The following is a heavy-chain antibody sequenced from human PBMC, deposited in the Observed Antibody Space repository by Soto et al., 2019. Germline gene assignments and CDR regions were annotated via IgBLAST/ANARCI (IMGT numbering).Heavy chain of an antibody. CDR1: GGSISRGDYY. CDR3: ARDLRAGVHGSGLNWFDP. J-gene: IGHJ5*02. CDR2: IYYSGST. V-gene: IGHV4-30-4*01. Sequence: SETLSLTCXVSGGSISRGDYYWSWIRQPPGKGLEWIGYIYYSGSTYYNPSLKSRVTISVDTSKNQFSLKLSSVTAADTAVYYCARDLRAGVHGSGLNWFDPWGQGTLVTVSS. D-gene: IGHD3-10*01.